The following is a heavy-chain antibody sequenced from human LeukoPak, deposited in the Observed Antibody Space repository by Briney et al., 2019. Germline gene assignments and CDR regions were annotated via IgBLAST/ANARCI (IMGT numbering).Heavy chain of an antibody. V-gene: IGHV3-20*04. D-gene: IGHD3-10*01. Sequence: PGGSLRLSCAASGFTFDDYGMSWVRQAPGKGLEWVSGINWNGGSTGYADSVKGRFTISRDNAKNSLYLQMNSLRAEDTALYYCAREIPHLWFGDYYYYYMDVWGKGTTVTVSS. CDR3: AREIPHLWFGDYYYYYMDV. CDR1: GFTFDDYG. CDR2: INWNGGST. J-gene: IGHJ6*03.